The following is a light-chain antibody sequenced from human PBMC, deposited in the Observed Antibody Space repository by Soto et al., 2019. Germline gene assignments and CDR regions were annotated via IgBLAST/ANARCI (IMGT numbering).Light chain of an antibody. Sequence: EIVMTQSPATLSVSPGERATLSCRASQSVSYNLAWYQHKPGQAPRLLIYGPSTRATGIPDRFSGSGSGTDFTLTISCLQSEDFATYYCQQYYSYPRTFGQGTKVAIK. CDR3: QQYYSYPRT. CDR2: GPS. J-gene: IGKJ1*01. CDR1: QSVSYN. V-gene: IGKV3-15*01.